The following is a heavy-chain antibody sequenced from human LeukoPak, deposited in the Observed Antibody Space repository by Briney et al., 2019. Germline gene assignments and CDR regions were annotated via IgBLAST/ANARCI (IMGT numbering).Heavy chain of an antibody. CDR2: IDHSGST. CDR1: GGSSSGYY. V-gene: IGHV4-34*01. CDR3: ARVLDIVATLFDP. D-gene: IGHD5-12*01. Sequence: PSETLSLTCAVYGGSSSGYYWSWIRQPPGKGLEWIGEIDHSGSTNYNPTLKSRVTISVDTSKNQFSLNLSSVTAADTAVYYCARVLDIVATLFDPWGQGTLVTVSS. J-gene: IGHJ5*02.